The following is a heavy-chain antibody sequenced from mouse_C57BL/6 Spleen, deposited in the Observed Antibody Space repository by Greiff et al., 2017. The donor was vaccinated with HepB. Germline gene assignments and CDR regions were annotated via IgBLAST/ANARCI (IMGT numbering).Heavy chain of an antibody. CDR1: GYAFSSSW. CDR2: IYPGDGDT. D-gene: IGHD2-4*01. J-gene: IGHJ2*01. CDR3: AREGFDYDVYYFDY. V-gene: IGHV1-82*01. Sequence: QVQLQQSGPELVKPGASVKISCKASGYAFSSSWMNWVKQRPGKGLEGIGRIYPGDGDTNYNGKFKGKATLTADKSSSTAYMQLSSLTSEDSAVYVCAREGFDYDVYYFDYWGQGTTLTVSS.